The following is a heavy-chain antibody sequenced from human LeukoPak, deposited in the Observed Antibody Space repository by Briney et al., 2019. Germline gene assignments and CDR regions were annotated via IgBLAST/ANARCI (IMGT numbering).Heavy chain of an antibody. V-gene: IGHV3-21*01. J-gene: IGHJ4*02. CDR2: ISSSSSYI. CDR1: GFTFSSYS. CDR3: ARGSHYDILTGYYH. Sequence: GGSLRLSCAASGFTFSSYSMNWVRQAPGKGLEWVSSISSSSSYIYYADPVKGRFTISRDNAKNSLYLQMNSLRAEDTAVYYCARGSHYDILTGYYHWGQGTLVTVSS. D-gene: IGHD3-9*01.